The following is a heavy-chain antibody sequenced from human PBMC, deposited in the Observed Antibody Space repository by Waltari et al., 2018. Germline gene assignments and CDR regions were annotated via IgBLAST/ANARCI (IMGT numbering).Heavy chain of an antibody. D-gene: IGHD4-4*01. CDR1: GFTFSGSA. CDR2: RRSKTNSYAT. V-gene: IGHV3-73*01. CDR3: TRPHSNYDY. J-gene: IGHJ4*02. Sequence: EVQLVESGGGLVQPGGSLKLSCAASGFTFSGSAMHWVRQASGKGREWVGRRRSKTNSYATAYAASVKGRCTISRDDTKNTEYLQMNSRKTEDTAVYYCTRPHSNYDYWGQGTLVTVSS.